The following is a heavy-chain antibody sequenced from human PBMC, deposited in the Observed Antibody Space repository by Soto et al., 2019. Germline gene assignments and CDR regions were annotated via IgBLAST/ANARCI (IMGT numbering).Heavy chain of an antibody. CDR1: GGSINSGDYY. V-gene: IGHV4-31*03. CDR3: AREVSPNSRGWYTVLVRWFDP. D-gene: IGHD6-19*01. CDR2: ISYSGNT. Sequence: QVQLQESGPGLVKPSQTLSLTCTVSGGSINSGDYYWSGVRQVPGKGLEWIGFISYSGNTHYNPSLESRVTISKDTSKNQFSLRLNSMTAADSAVYYCAREVSPNSRGWYTVLVRWFDPWGQGTLVTVSS. J-gene: IGHJ5*02.